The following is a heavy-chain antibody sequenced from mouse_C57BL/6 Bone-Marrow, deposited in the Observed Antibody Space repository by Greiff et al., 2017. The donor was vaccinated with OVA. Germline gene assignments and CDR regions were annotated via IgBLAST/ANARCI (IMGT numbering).Heavy chain of an antibody. CDR2: IYPGGGYT. D-gene: IGHD3-3*01. J-gene: IGHJ2*01. V-gene: IGHV1-63*01. CDR3: ARSGTGDFDY. CDR1: GYTFTNYW. Sequence: VKLMESGAELVRPGTSVKMSCKASGYTFTNYWIGWAKQRPGHGLEWIGDIYPGGGYTNYNEKFKGKATLTADKSSSTAYMQFSSLTSEDSAIYYCARSGTGDFDYWGQGTTLTVSS.